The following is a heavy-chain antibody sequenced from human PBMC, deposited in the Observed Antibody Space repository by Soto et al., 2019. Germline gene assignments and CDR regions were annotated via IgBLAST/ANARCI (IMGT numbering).Heavy chain of an antibody. J-gene: IGHJ3*02. CDR2: IYSGGST. CDR3: AEEAHELLWFGELFGAFDI. Sequence: GGSLRLSCAASGFTFSSYAMSWVRQAPGKGLEWVSVIYSGGSTYYADSVKGRFTISRDNSKNTLYLQMNSLRAEDTAVYYCAEEAHELLWFGELFGAFDIWGQGTMVTVSS. CDR1: GFTFSSYA. V-gene: IGHV3-23*03. D-gene: IGHD3-10*01.